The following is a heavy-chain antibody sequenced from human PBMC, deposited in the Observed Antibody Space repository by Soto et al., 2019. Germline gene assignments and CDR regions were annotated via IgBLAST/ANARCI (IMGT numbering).Heavy chain of an antibody. CDR1: GGTFGSYA. V-gene: IGHV1-69*01. D-gene: IGHD2-2*01. J-gene: IGHJ6*01. CDR3: ARSQGSSASLEIYYYYYYGMDV. CDR2: IIPIPGTA. Sequence: QVQLVQSGAEVKKPGSSVKVSCKASGGTFGSYAISWVRQAPGQGLEWMGGIIPIPGTANYAQKLQGRVTIAADESTSTAYMELSSLRSEDTALYYCARSQGSSASLEIYYYYYYGMDVWGQGTTVTVSS.